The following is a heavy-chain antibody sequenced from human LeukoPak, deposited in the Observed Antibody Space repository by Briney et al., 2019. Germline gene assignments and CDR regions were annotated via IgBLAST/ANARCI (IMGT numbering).Heavy chain of an antibody. CDR1: GFTFSSYS. D-gene: IGHD2-2*01. V-gene: IGHV3-21*01. CDR3: ARSQLLSYGMDV. Sequence: PGGSLRLSCAASGFTFSSYSMNWVRQAPGKGLEWVSSISNSSSYIYYADSVKGRFTISRDNAKNSLYLQMNCLRAEDTAVYYCARSQLLSYGMDVWGQGTTVTVSS. J-gene: IGHJ6*02. CDR2: ISNSSSYI.